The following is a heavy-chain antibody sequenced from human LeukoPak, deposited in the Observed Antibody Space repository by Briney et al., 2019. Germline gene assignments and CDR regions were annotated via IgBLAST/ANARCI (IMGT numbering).Heavy chain of an antibody. D-gene: IGHD1-26*01. CDR3: ASGIRAFDN. CDR2: IGGSGGDT. J-gene: IGHJ4*02. V-gene: IGHV3-23*01. Sequence: GSLRLSCAASGFTFSNYAMSWVRQAPGKGLEWVSVIGGSGGDTYYADSVKGRFTISRDNSKNALYLQMNSLRGEDTAVYYCASGIRAFDNWGQGTLVTVSA. CDR1: GFTFSNYA.